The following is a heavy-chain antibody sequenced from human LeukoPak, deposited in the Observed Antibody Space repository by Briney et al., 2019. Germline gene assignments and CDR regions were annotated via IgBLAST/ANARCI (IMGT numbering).Heavy chain of an antibody. Sequence: PGGSLRLSCAASGFTFSNAWMSWVRQAPGKGLEWVANIKQDGSEKYYVDSVKGRFTISRGNAKNSLYLQMNSLRAEDTAVYYCARDFKKKDIVVVPAANPYYYYYYMDVWGKGTTVTVSS. CDR1: GFTFSNAW. CDR3: ARDFKKKDIVVVPAANPYYYYYYMDV. D-gene: IGHD2-2*01. V-gene: IGHV3-7*01. J-gene: IGHJ6*03. CDR2: IKQDGSEK.